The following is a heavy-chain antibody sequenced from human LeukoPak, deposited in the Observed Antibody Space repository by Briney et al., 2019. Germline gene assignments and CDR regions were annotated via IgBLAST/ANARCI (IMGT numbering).Heavy chain of an antibody. Sequence: GGSLRLSCAASGFTVSSNYMSWVRQAPGKGLEWVSGINWNGGSTGYADSVKGRFTISRDNAKNSLYLQMNSLRAEDTALYYCARDLGIVVVRGAFDIWGQGTMVTVSS. J-gene: IGHJ3*02. D-gene: IGHD3-22*01. CDR3: ARDLGIVVVRGAFDI. CDR2: INWNGGST. CDR1: GFTVSSNY. V-gene: IGHV3-20*04.